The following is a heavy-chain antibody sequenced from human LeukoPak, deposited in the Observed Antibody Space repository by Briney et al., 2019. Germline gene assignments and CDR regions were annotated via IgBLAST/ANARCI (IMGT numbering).Heavy chain of an antibody. D-gene: IGHD3-22*01. CDR2: ISYDGSNE. Sequence: PGGSLRLSCAASGFTFSRYGMHWVRQAPGKGLEWVAVISYDGSNEKYANSVKGRFTISRDNSKNTLYLKMNSLRAEDTAVYYCAEDDSSGYAWVIDYWGQGTLVTVSS. V-gene: IGHV3-30*18. CDR3: AEDDSSGYAWVIDY. CDR1: GFTFSRYG. J-gene: IGHJ4*02.